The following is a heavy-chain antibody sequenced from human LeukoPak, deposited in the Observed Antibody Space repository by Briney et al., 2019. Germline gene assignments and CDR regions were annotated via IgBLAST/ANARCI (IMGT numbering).Heavy chain of an antibody. CDR1: GGTFSSYA. Sequence: ASVKVSCKASGGTFSSYAISWVRQAPGQGLEWMGGIIPIFGTANYAQKFQGRVTITADESTSTAYMELSSLRSDDTAVYYCARPGAAAGFGHWGQGTLVTVSS. V-gene: IGHV1-69*13. D-gene: IGHD6-13*01. CDR2: IIPIFGTA. CDR3: ARPGAAAGFGH. J-gene: IGHJ4*02.